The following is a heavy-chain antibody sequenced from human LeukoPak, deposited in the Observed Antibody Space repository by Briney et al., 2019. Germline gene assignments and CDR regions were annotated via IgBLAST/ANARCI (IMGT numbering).Heavy chain of an antibody. D-gene: IGHD4-11*01. J-gene: IGHJ4*02. CDR2: IIPSSGST. V-gene: IGHV1-46*01. CDR3: ARSDYNDYRGLGF. CDR1: RYAFTSYH. Sequence: ASVKVSCKASRYAFTSYHIHWIRQAPGQGLGWMGIIIPSSGSTTYAQKFQGRVTMTRDTSTKTVYMELSSLTSDDTAVYFCARSDYNDYRGLGFWGQGTPVTVS.